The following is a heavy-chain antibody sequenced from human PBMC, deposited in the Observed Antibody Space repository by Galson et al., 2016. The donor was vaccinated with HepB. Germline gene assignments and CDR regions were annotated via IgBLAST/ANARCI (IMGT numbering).Heavy chain of an antibody. V-gene: IGHV3-48*02. D-gene: IGHD5-18*01. CDR2: ISTSSTTI. J-gene: IGHJ6*02. CDR3: ARYRGLMQLWGRHYYYGMDV. CDR1: GFTFSDFS. Sequence: SLRLSCAASGFTFSDFSVNWVRQAPGKGLEWVSYISTSSTTIHYADSVKGRFTISRDNAKNSLYLQMNSLRDEDTAVYYCARYRGLMQLWGRHYYYGMDVWGQGTTVTVSS.